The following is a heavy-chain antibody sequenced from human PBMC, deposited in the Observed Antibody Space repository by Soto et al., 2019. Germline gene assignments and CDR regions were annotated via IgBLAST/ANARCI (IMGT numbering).Heavy chain of an antibody. J-gene: IGHJ6*03. V-gene: IGHV3-66*01. CDR2: IYTGGST. CDR1: GLTVSSNY. CDR3: AKEDFYSYYLDV. Sequence: GGSLRLSCAASGLTVSSNYMSWVRQAPGKGLEWVSVIYTGGSTYYADSVKGRFTISRDNSKNTLYLQVNSLRAEDTAVYYCAKEDFYSYYLDVWGKGTTVTVS.